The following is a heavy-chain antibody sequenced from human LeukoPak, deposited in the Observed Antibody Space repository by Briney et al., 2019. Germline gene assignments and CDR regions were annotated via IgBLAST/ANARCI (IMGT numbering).Heavy chain of an antibody. Sequence: GASLRLSCAASGFTFSSYAMGWVRQAPGKGLDWVSTISGSGGSTYYADSVKGRFTISRDNSKSTLYLQMSSLRAEDTAVYLCVKDLRSDFMGVLSRYLSYWGQGTLVTVSS. CDR2: ISGSGGST. CDR3: VKDLRSDFMGVLSRYLSY. J-gene: IGHJ4*02. CDR1: GFTFSSYA. D-gene: IGHD2/OR15-2a*01. V-gene: IGHV3-23*01.